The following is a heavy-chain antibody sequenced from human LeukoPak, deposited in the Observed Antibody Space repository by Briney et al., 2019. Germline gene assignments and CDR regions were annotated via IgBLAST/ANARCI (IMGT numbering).Heavy chain of an antibody. D-gene: IGHD3-10*01. V-gene: IGHV4-38-2*01. CDR2: IYHSGST. CDR1: GYSISSGYY. CDR3: HSTAARGADAFDI. Sequence: SETLSLTCAVSGYSISSGYYWGWIRPPPGKGLEWIGSIYHSGSTYYNPSLKSRVTISVDTSKNQFSLTLSSVTAADTAVYYCHSTAARGADAFDIWGQGTMVTVSS. J-gene: IGHJ3*02.